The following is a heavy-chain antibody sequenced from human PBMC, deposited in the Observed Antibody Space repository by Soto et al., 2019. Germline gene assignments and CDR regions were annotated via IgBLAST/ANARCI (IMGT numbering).Heavy chain of an antibody. CDR2: INPNSGGT. V-gene: IGHV1-2*04. Sequence: ASVKVSCKASGYTFTGYYMHWVRQAPGQGLEWMGWINPNSGGTNYAQKFQGWVTMTRDTSISTAYMELSRLRSDDTAVYYCARRPISYSSSRYYYGMDVWGQGTTVTVSS. J-gene: IGHJ6*02. D-gene: IGHD6-13*01. CDR3: ARRPISYSSSRYYYGMDV. CDR1: GYTFTGYY.